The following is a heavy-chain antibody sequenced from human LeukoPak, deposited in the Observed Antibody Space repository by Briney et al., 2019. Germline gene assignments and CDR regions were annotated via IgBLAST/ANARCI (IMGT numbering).Heavy chain of an antibody. Sequence: ASVKVSCKASGGTFSSYAINWVRQATGQGLEWMGWMNPSSGNTGYAQKFQGRVTMTRNTSISTAYMELSSLRSEDTAVYYCARSVSGYDLTAVYWGQGTLVTVSS. D-gene: IGHD5-12*01. CDR1: GGTFSSYA. CDR3: ARSVSGYDLTAVY. J-gene: IGHJ4*02. V-gene: IGHV1-8*02. CDR2: MNPSSGNT.